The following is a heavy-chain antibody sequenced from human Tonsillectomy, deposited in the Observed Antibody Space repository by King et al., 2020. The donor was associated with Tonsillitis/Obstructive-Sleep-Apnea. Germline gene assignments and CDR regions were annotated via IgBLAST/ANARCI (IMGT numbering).Heavy chain of an antibody. CDR1: GYTFTGYY. D-gene: IGHD3-22*01. Sequence: VQLVESGAEVKKPGASVKVSCKASGYTFTGYYMHWVRQAPGQGLEWMGWINPNSGGTNYAQKFQGRVTMTRDTSISTAYMELSRLRSDDTAVYYCARGYYDSSVYYEGDAFDIWGQGTMVTVSS. J-gene: IGHJ3*02. CDR2: INPNSGGT. CDR3: ARGYYDSSVYYEGDAFDI. V-gene: IGHV1-2*02.